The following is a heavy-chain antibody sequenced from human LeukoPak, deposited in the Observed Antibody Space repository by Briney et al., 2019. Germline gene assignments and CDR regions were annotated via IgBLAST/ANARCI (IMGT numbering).Heavy chain of an antibody. Sequence: GASVKVSCKASGYTFTSYGTSWVRQAPGQGLEWMGWISAYNGNTNYAQKLQGRVTMTTDTSTSTAYMELRSLRSDDTAVYYCARVRFGDIVVVVAVHPLDYWGQGTLVTVSS. V-gene: IGHV1-18*04. CDR1: GYTFTSYG. J-gene: IGHJ4*02. D-gene: IGHD2-15*01. CDR3: ARVRFGDIVVVVAVHPLDY. CDR2: ISAYNGNT.